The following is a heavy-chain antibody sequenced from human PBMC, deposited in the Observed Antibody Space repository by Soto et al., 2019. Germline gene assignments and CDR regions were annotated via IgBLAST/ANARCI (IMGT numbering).Heavy chain of an antibody. J-gene: IGHJ5*02. D-gene: IGHD1-20*01. CDR2: INAGNGNT. Sequence: ASVKVSCKASGYTFTSYAMHWVRQAPGQRLEWMGWINAGNGNTKYSQKFQGRVTITRDTSASTAYMELSSLRSEDTAAYYCARDPGITGTYNWFDPWGQGTLVTVSS. CDR1: GYTFTSYA. V-gene: IGHV1-3*01. CDR3: ARDPGITGTYNWFDP.